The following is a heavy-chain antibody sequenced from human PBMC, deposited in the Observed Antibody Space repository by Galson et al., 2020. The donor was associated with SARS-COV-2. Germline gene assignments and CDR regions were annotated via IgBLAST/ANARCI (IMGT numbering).Heavy chain of an antibody. Sequence: GGSLRLSCAASGFTFSSYAMSWVRQAPGKGLEWVSAISGSGGSTYYADSVKGRFTISRDNSKNTLYLQMNSLRAEDTAVYYCARTDGVVPAAIAPRFDYWGQGTLVTVSS. D-gene: IGHD2-2*02. V-gene: IGHV3-23*01. J-gene: IGHJ4*02. CDR3: ARTDGVVPAAIAPRFDY. CDR2: ISGSGGST. CDR1: GFTFSSYA.